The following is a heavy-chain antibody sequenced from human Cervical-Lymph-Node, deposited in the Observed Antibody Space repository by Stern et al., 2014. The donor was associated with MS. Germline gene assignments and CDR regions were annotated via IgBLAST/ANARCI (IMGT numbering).Heavy chain of an antibody. CDR1: GFTFTTSG. D-gene: IGHD3-10*01. CDR3: AKDRKTYYYGSGSYYNSYYFDY. CDR2: IFYDGSQK. Sequence: VQLEESGGGVVQPGRSLRLSCVASGFTFTTSGMHWVRQAPGKGLECVAGIFYDGSQKYYADSMKGRFTISRDNSKNTLYLQMSSLRAEDTAVYYCAKDRKTYYYGSGSYYNSYYFDYWGQGTLVTVSS. V-gene: IGHV3-30*18. J-gene: IGHJ4*02.